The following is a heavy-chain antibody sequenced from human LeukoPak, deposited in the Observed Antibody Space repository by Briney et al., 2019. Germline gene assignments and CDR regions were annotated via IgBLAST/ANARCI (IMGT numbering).Heavy chain of an antibody. CDR3: ARVPLKGGGPSYYFDY. CDR2: IDTAGDT. Sequence: EPGGSLRLSCAASGFTFSAYDMHWVRQATGKGLEWVSAIDTAGDTYYPGSVKGRFTVSRENAKNSLYLQMNSLRAGDTAVYYCARVPLKGGGPSYYFDYWGQGTLVTVSS. J-gene: IGHJ4*02. V-gene: IGHV3-13*01. CDR1: GFTFSAYD. D-gene: IGHD4-23*01.